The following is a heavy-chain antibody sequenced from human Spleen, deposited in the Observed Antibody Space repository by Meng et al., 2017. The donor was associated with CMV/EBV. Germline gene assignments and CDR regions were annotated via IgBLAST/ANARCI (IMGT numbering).Heavy chain of an antibody. CDR1: GGSISSYY. D-gene: IGHD1-26*01. CDR3: ARHLRGYSWPKSD. Sequence: SETLSLTCTVSGGSISSYYWSWIRQPPGKGLEWIGSFFHSGDTYSNPSLRSRVAISVDTSKNQFSLRLNSVTATDTAVYYCARHLRGYSWPKSDWGQGTLVTVSS. V-gene: IGHV4-59*05. CDR2: FFHSGDT. J-gene: IGHJ4*02.